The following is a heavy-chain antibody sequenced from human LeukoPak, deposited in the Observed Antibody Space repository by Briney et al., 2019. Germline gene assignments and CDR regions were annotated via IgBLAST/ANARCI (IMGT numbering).Heavy chain of an antibody. CDR1: GYTFTGYY. J-gene: IGHJ4*02. CDR3: ARDFEVVTAIPWYFDY. Sequence: GASVKVSCKASGYTFTGYYMHWVRQAPGQGLEWMGWINPNSGGTNYAQKFQGRVTMTRDTSISTAYMELSRLRSDDTAAYYCARDFEVVTAIPWYFDYWGQGTLVTVSS. D-gene: IGHD2-21*02. CDR2: INPNSGGT. V-gene: IGHV1-2*02.